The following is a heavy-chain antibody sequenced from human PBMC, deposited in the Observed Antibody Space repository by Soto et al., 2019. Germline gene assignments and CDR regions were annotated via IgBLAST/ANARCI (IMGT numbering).Heavy chain of an antibody. J-gene: IGHJ6*02. D-gene: IGHD3-3*01. Sequence: PGGSLRLCCASSVFTFINAWMSWVRQAPGKGLEWVGRIKSKTDGGTTDYAAPVKGRFTISRDDSKNTLYLQMNSLKTEDTAVYYCTTGGNVLRFLGGMDVWGQGTTVTVSS. CDR1: VFTFINAW. V-gene: IGHV3-15*01. CDR3: TTGGNVLRFLGGMDV. CDR2: IKSKTDGGTT.